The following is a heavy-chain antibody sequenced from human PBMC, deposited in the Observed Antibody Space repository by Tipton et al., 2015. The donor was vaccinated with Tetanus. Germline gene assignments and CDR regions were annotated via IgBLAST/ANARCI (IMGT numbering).Heavy chain of an antibody. D-gene: IGHD2-21*02. CDR3: ARGVTTTLRKDYYFDY. CDR2: IYYSGST. J-gene: IGHJ4*02. V-gene: IGHV4-31*03. Sequence: TLSLTCTVSGGSISSGGYYWSWIRQHPGKGLEWIGYIYYSGSTYYNPSLKSRVTISVDTSKNQFSLKLSSVTAADTAVFYCARGVTTTLRKDYYFDYWGQGTLVTVSS. CDR1: GGSISSGGYY.